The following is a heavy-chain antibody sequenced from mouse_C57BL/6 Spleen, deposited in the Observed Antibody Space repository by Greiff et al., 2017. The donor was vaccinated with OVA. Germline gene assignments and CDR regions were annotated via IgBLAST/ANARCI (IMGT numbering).Heavy chain of an antibody. CDR2: IYPGDGDT. V-gene: IGHV1-82*01. Sequence: VQLQQSGPELVKPGASVKISCKASGYAFSSSWMNWVKQRPGKGLEWIRRIYPGDGDTNYNGKFKGKATLTADKSSSTAYMQLSSLTSEDSAVYFCARSGDGYLDYWGQGTTLTVSS. J-gene: IGHJ2*01. CDR1: GYAFSSSW. CDR3: ARSGDGYLDY. D-gene: IGHD2-3*01.